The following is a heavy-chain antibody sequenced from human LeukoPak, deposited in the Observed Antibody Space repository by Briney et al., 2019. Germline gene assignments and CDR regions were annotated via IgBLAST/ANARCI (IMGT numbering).Heavy chain of an antibody. CDR2: INHSGST. D-gene: IGHD3-10*01. V-gene: IGHV4-34*01. Sequence: SETLSLTCAVYGGSFSGYYWSWIRQPPGKGLEWIGEINHSGSTYYNSSLKSRVTISVDTSKNQFSLKLNSVTAADTAVFYCAANSADYNTLGSSYKVWGQGTLVTVSS. CDR3: AANSADYNTLGSSYKV. CDR1: GGSFSGYY. J-gene: IGHJ4*02.